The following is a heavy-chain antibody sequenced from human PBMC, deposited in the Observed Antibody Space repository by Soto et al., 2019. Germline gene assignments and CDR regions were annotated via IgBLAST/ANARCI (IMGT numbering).Heavy chain of an antibody. Sequence: SVKVSCKALGNTFTYRYLHWVRQAPGQALEWMGWITPFSGDVHYAQKFQERVTITRDRSINTAYMQMSSLRSEDTTMYFCASGGAGSGPFTWELPDHWGQGTLVTVSS. J-gene: IGHJ4*02. CDR3: ASGGAGSGPFTWELPDH. D-gene: IGHD1-26*01. CDR2: ITPFSGDV. CDR1: GNTFTYRY. V-gene: IGHV1-45*02.